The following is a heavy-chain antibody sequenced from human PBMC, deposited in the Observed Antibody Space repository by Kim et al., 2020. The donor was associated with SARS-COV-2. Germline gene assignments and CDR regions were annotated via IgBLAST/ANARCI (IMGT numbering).Heavy chain of an antibody. Sequence: GGSLRLSCAASGFTFSSYAMHWVRQAPGKGLEWVAVISYDGSNKYYADSVKGRFTISRDNSKNTLYLQMNSLRAEDTAVYYCARGPTYDILTGYYSDFDYWGQGTLVTVSS. CDR3: ARGPTYDILTGYYSDFDY. J-gene: IGHJ4*02. CDR2: ISYDGSNK. CDR1: GFTFSSYA. V-gene: IGHV3-30*04. D-gene: IGHD3-9*01.